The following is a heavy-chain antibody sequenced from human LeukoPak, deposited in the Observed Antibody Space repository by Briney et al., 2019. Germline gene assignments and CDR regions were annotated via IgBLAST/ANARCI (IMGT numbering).Heavy chain of an antibody. CDR2: IYYSGST. Sequence: PSETLSLTCSVSGGSFSSRNYYWDWIRQPPGKGPEWIGSIYYSGSTYYNPSLKSPVTIYVDTSKNQFSLKLSSVTAADTGIYYCARRNRGVVGAPFDYWGQGTLVTVSS. CDR3: ARRNRGVVGAPFDY. J-gene: IGHJ4*02. D-gene: IGHD1-26*01. V-gene: IGHV4-39*01. CDR1: GGSFSSRNYY.